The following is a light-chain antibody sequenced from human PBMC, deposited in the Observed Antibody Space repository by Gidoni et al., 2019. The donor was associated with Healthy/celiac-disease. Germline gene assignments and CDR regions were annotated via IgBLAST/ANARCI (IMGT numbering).Light chain of an antibody. V-gene: IGKV1-39*01. Sequence: DIQMTQSPSSLSASVGYRVTITCRASQSISSYLNWYQQKPGKAPKLLIYAASSLQSGVPSRVSGSGSGTDFTLTISSLQPEDFATYYCQQSYSTPWTFGQGTKVEIK. CDR1: QSISSY. CDR3: QQSYSTPWT. CDR2: AAS. J-gene: IGKJ1*01.